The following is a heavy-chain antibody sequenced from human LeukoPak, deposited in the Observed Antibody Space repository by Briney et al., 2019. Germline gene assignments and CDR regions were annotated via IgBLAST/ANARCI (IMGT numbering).Heavy chain of an antibody. CDR3: VACSSGSCYGDRFDP. V-gene: IGHV3-23*01. CDR1: GFTFNNYA. D-gene: IGHD2-2*01. CDR2: VSGSGDS. Sequence: GGSLRLSCAASGFTFNNYAMSWARQAPGKGLEWVSAVSGSGDSYYADSVKGWFTISRDNSKNTLYLQMNSLRAEDAAVYYCVACSSGSCYGDRFDPWGQGTLVTVSS. J-gene: IGHJ5*02.